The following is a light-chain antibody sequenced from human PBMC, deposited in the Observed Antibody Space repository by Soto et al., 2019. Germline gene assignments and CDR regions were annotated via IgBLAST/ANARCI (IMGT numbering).Light chain of an antibody. V-gene: IGKV3-20*01. CDR1: QSVSSSY. J-gene: IGKJ5*01. CDR3: QQCGSSST. CDR2: GAS. Sequence: EIVLPQSPGPLSLSPGERSTLSCMASQSVSSSYLAWYQQKPGQAPRLPIYGASSRATGIPDRFSGSGSGTDFTLTISRLEPEDFAVYYCQQCGSSSTFGQGTRLEIK.